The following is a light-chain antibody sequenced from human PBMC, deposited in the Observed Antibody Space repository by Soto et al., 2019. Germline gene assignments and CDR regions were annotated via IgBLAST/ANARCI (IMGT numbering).Light chain of an antibody. CDR2: GVT. J-gene: IGLJ1*01. Sequence: QSVLTQPTSVSGSPGQSITISCTGNHNDIGTYDYVSWYQQHPGRAPRLLIHGVTTRPSGISDRFSASKSGLTASLTISGLQPEDDADYYCTSFASNRIYVFGAGTKVTGL. CDR1: HNDIGTYDY. V-gene: IGLV2-14*03. CDR3: TSFASNRIYV.